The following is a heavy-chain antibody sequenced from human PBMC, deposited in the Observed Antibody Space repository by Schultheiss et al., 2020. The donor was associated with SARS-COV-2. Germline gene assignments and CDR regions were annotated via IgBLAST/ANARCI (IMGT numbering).Heavy chain of an antibody. Sequence: GGSLRLSCAASGFTFSSYWMHWVRQAPGKGLLWVSRINSDGSSTSYADSVKGRFTISRDNAKNTLYLQMNSLRAEDTAVYYCARRLVGCSSTSCYTSSNYYYGMDVWGQGTTVTVSS. V-gene: IGHV3-74*01. CDR1: GFTFSSYW. J-gene: IGHJ6*02. CDR3: ARRLVGCSSTSCYTSSNYYYGMDV. CDR2: INSDGSST. D-gene: IGHD2-2*02.